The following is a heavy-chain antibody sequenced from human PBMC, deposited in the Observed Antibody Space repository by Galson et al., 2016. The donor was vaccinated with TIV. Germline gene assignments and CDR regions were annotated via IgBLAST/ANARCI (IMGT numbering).Heavy chain of an antibody. Sequence: LRLSCAASRFPFSNFPMHWVRQAPGKGLDWVAFIRSDGSKKYADSVAGRFATSRDNSKNTVYLRMNSLKPEDTALYFCARGRGINGGLYFDYWGRGTLVTVSS. CDR3: ARGRGINGGLYFDY. J-gene: IGHJ4*02. V-gene: IGHV3-30*02. CDR1: RFPFSNFP. CDR2: IRSDGSKK. D-gene: IGHD3-10*01.